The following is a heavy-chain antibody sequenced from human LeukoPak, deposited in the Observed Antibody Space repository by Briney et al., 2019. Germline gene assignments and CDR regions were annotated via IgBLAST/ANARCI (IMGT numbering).Heavy chain of an antibody. D-gene: IGHD1-26*01. CDR1: SGSISTSNYY. CDR2: IYHSGST. Sequence: SETLSLTCTVSSGSISTSNYYWGWVRQPPGKGLEWIGEIYHSGSTNYNPSLKSRVTISVDKSKNQFSLKLSSVTAADTAVYYCARSTSGSYYSFDYWGQGTLVTVSS. J-gene: IGHJ4*02. CDR3: ARSTSGSYYSFDY. V-gene: IGHV4-39*07.